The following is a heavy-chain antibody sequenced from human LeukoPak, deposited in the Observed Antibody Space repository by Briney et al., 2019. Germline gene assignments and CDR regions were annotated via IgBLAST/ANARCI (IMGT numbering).Heavy chain of an antibody. CDR2: ISVNGGTT. J-gene: IGHJ4*02. CDR3: VKGGGNVRRYFEY. V-gene: IGHV3-23*01. CDR1: GFTFSSYA. Sequence: GGSLRLSCAASGFTFSSYAMTWVRQAPGKGLEWVSSISVNGGTTYYADSVKGRFTISRDSSRNTLYLQMNSLRAEDTAVYYCVKGGGNVRRYFEYWGQGTLVTVSS. D-gene: IGHD4-23*01.